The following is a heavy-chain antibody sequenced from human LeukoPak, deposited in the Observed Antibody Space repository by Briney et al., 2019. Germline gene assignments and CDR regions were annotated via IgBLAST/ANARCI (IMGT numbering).Heavy chain of an antibody. D-gene: IGHD1-26*01. J-gene: IGHJ4*01. V-gene: IGHV4-34*12. CDR3: AGSKTRQGGLVPWYC. Sequence: SETLSLTCAVYGGSFSGYYWSWIRQPPGKGLEWIGEIIHSGSTNYNPSLKSRVTISVDTSKNRFSLKLTSVTAADTAVYYWAGSKTRQGGLVPWYCWGQGTLVTVSS. CDR2: IIHSGST. CDR1: GGSFSGYY.